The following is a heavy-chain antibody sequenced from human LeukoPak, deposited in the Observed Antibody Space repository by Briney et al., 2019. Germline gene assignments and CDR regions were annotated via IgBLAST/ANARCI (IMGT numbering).Heavy chain of an antibody. D-gene: IGHD4-17*01. CDR1: GYTFTNYY. V-gene: IGHV1-46*01. CDR2: INPSGGST. Sequence: ASVKVSCKASGYTFTNYYLHWVRQAPGQGLEWMGLINPSGGSTTYAQNFQGRLTMTRDTSTSTVCMELSSLRSEDTAMYYCARGLGDYGDPGDYWGQGTLVTVPS. J-gene: IGHJ4*02. CDR3: ARGLGDYGDPGDY.